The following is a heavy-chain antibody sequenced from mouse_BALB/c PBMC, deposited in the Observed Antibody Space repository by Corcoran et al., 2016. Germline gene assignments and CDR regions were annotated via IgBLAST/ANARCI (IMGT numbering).Heavy chain of an antibody. CDR2: INTYTGEP. V-gene: IGHV9-1*02. J-gene: IGHJ2*01. Sequence: QIQLVQSGPELKKPGETVKLSCKASGYTFTNYGMNWVKQAPGKGLKWMGWINTYTGEPTYADDFKGRFAFSLETSASTAYLQINNLKNEDMATYFCAKGNYFFDYWGQGTTLSVSS. CDR1: GYTFTNYG. CDR3: AKGNYFFDY. D-gene: IGHD2-1*01.